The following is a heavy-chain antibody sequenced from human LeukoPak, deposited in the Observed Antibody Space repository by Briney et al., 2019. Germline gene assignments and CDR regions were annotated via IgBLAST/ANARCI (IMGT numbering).Heavy chain of an antibody. V-gene: IGHV4-59*01. J-gene: IGHJ4*02. CDR3: ARVYMVRAITYFDY. Sequence: PSETLSLTCTVSGGSISGYYWSWIRQPPGKGLEWIGYIYYSGSTNYNPSLKSRVTISVDTSKNQFSLKLSSVTAADTAVYYCARVYMVRAITYFDYWGQGTLVTVSS. CDR2: IYYSGST. D-gene: IGHD3-10*01. CDR1: GGSISGYY.